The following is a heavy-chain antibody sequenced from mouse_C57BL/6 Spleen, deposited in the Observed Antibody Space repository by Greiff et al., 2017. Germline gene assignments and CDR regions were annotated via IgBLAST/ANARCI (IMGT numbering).Heavy chain of an antibody. Sequence: EVKLVESGGGLVQPGGSMKLSCVASGFTFSNYWMNWVRQSPEKGLEWVAQIRLKSDNYATHYAESVKGRFTISRDDSKSSVYLQMNNLRAEDTGIYYCTSTGRGWYFDYWGQGTTLTVSS. CDR1: GFTFSNYW. CDR3: TSTGRGWYFDY. D-gene: IGHD4-1*01. CDR2: IRLKSDNYAT. V-gene: IGHV6-3*01. J-gene: IGHJ2*01.